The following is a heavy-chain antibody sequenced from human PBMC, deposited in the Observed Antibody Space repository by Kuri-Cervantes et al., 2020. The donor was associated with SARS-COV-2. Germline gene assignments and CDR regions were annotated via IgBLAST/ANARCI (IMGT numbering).Heavy chain of an antibody. CDR2: LNPDTGNT. CDR1: GYSFTSYD. D-gene: IGHD3-3*01. V-gene: IGHV1-8*02. CDR3: AREISIFGGLRHSFDP. J-gene: IGHJ5*02. Sequence: ASVKVSCKASGYSFTSYDINWVRQAAGQGLEWMGWLNPDTGNTGNAKKFQGRVTMTTDTSINTAYMEVSSLTFEDTAIYYCAREISIFGGLRHSFDPWGQGTLVTVSS.